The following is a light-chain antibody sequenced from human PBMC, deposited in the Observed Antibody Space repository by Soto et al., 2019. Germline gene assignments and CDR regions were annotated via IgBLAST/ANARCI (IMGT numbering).Light chain of an antibody. Sequence: EILSTQSPGTLSLSPGERATLSCRASQSVTSTYLAWYQQRPGQAPKLLMYVASTRATGIPVRFSGSGSGTEFTLTISSLELEDVAVYYCQHYDTSPPGFSFGPGTKVEIK. J-gene: IGKJ3*01. V-gene: IGKV3-20*01. CDR3: QHYDTSPPGFS. CDR1: QSVTSTY. CDR2: VAS.